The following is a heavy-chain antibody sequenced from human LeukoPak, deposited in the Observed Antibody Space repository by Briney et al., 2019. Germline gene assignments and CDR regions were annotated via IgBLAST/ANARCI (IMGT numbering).Heavy chain of an antibody. CDR2: IYSGGST. V-gene: IGHV3-53*01. CDR1: GFTVSSNY. Sequence: GGSLRLSCAASGFTVSSNYMSWVRQAPGKGLEWVSVIYSGGSTYYADSVKGQFTISRDNSKNTLYLQMNSLRAEDTAVYYCARGGGWFRELPTPGAFDIWGQGTMVTVSS. CDR3: ARGGGWFRELPTPGAFDI. J-gene: IGHJ3*02. D-gene: IGHD3-10*01.